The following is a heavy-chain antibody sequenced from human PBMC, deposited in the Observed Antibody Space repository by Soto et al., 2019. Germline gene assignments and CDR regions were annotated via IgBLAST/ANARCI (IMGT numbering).Heavy chain of an antibody. CDR3: ARDMASQWNIPSD. V-gene: IGHV3-53*04. D-gene: IGHD6-19*01. Sequence: EVQLVESGGGLVQPGGSLRLSCAASGFTVSSNYMSWVRQAPGKGLEWVSVIYSGGSTYYADSVKGRFTISRHNSKNTLYLQMNSLRAEDTSVYYCARDMASQWNIPSDWGQGTLGTVSS. J-gene: IGHJ4*02. CDR2: IYSGGST. CDR1: GFTVSSNY.